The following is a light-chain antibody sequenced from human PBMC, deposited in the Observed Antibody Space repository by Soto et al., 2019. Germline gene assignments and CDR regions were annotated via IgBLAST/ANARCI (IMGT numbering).Light chain of an antibody. Sequence: PGERATLSCRASQSVSSSYLAWYQQKPGQAPRLLIYGASSRAPGIPDRFSGSGSGTDFTLTISSLEPEDFAVYYCQQRSNWRTWTFGQGTKVDI. CDR1: QSVSSSY. V-gene: IGKV3D-20*02. CDR2: GAS. J-gene: IGKJ1*01. CDR3: QQRSNWRTWT.